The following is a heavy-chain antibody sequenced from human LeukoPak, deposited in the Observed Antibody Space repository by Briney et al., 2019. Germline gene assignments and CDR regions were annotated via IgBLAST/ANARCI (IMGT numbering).Heavy chain of an antibody. V-gene: IGHV3-53*01. CDR3: ARGGYRSSSAFYYMDV. CDR1: GFTVSNNF. D-gene: IGHD6-6*01. Sequence: GGSLRLSCAASGFTVSNNFLTWVRQAPGKGLECVSLIYSGGFTNYADSVRGRFTISRDNSKNTPYLQMNSLRVEDTAIYFCARGGYRSSSAFYYMDVWGKGTTVTVSS. CDR2: IYSGGFT. J-gene: IGHJ6*03.